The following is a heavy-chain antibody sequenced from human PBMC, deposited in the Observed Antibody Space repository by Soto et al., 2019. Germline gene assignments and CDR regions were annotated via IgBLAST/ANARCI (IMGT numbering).Heavy chain of an antibody. CDR3: XXXXGXGYRAFDY. Sequence: QVQLVQSGAEVKRPGSSVKVSCKASGDTFNFYSINWVRQAPGLGLEWMGRVNPIVSMSNYAQKFQGRVTXXXXXXXXXSXXXXXXXXXXXXXIYXXXXXXGXGYRAFDYWGQGALVTVSS. CDR2: VNPIVSMS. D-gene: IGHD2-15*01. CDR1: GDTFNFYS. J-gene: IGHJ4*02. V-gene: IGHV1-69*02.